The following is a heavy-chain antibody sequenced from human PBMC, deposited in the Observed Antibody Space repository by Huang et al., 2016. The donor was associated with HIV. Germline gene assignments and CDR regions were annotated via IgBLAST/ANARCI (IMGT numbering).Heavy chain of an antibody. J-gene: IGHJ4*02. CDR1: GFTVSTNY. CDR3: AKEGDTGAALGY. CDR2: MCSGGTT. Sequence: EVQLVESGGGLIQPGGSLRLSCAASGFTVSTNYVTWVRPAPGQGLEGVSLMCSGGTTYYADSVKGRFTISRDDSENTLYLHMTSLRAGDTAVYYCAKEGDTGAALGYWGQGTLVTVS. D-gene: IGHD2-8*02. V-gene: IGHV3-53*01.